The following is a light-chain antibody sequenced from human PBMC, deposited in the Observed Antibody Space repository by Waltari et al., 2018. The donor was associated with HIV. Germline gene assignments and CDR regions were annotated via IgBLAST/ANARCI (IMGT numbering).Light chain of an antibody. V-gene: IGKV3-11*01. Sequence: EIVLTQSPATLSLSPGERATLSCRASQSVSTYLAWYQKRPGQAPRLLIYDASNRATGITARFSGSGSGTDFTLTISSLEPEDFAVYYCQHRKEWPPGATFGPGTKVDVK. CDR3: QHRKEWPPGAT. J-gene: IGKJ3*01. CDR1: QSVSTY. CDR2: DAS.